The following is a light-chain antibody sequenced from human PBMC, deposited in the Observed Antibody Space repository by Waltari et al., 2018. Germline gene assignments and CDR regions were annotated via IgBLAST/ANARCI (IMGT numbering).Light chain of an antibody. V-gene: IGKV3D-15*01. J-gene: IGKJ1*01. Sequence: DIVMTQSPATLSLSPGESATLSCRASQSVRSTFAWFQQKPGQPPRLLIHGTSTRATGIPARFSGSGSGTEFSLTISSLQPEDFATYYCQQYDHWPWTFGQGTRVEAK. CDR2: GTS. CDR3: QQYDHWPWT. CDR1: QSVRST.